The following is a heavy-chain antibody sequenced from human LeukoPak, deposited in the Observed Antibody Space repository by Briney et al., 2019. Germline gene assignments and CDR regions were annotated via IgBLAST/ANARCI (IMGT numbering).Heavy chain of an antibody. J-gene: IGHJ4*02. CDR1: GYSISSGYY. D-gene: IGHD2-21*01. CDR3: ARALDSHPFDY. Sequence: PSETLSLTCTVSGYSISSGYYWGWIRQPRGKGLAWIATIYHSGSTYYNPSLKSRVTISVDTSKNQFSLKLSSVTAADTAVYYCARALDSHPFDYWGQGTLVTVSS. V-gene: IGHV4-38-2*02. CDR2: IYHSGST.